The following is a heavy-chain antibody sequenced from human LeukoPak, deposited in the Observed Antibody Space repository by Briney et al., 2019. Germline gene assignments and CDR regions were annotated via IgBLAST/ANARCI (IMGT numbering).Heavy chain of an antibody. CDR1: GGSISSYY. D-gene: IGHD1-7*01. Sequence: PSETLSLTGTVSGGSISSYYWSWIRQPPGKGLEWIGYIYYSGSTNYNPSLKSRVTISVDTSKNQFSLKLSSVTAADTAVYYCARGWNSAPDYWGQGTLVTVSS. CDR2: IYYSGST. V-gene: IGHV4-59*01. J-gene: IGHJ4*02. CDR3: ARGWNSAPDY.